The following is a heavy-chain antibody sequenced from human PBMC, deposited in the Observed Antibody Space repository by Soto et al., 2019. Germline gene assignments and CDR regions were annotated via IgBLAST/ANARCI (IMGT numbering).Heavy chain of an antibody. CDR2: IYYSGST. V-gene: IGHV4-59*08. J-gene: IGHJ4*02. CDR1: GGSFSGYY. Sequence: KPSETLSLTCAVYGGSFSGYYWTWIRQPPGKGLEWIGYIYYSGSTNYNPSLKSRVTISVDTSKNQFSLKLSSVTAADTAVYYCARQWVGYSYVDYWGQGTLVTVSS. D-gene: IGHD5-18*01. CDR3: ARQWVGYSYVDY.